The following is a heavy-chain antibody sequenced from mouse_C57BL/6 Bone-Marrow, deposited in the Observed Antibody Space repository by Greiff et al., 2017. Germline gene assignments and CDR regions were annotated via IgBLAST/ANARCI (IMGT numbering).Heavy chain of an antibody. CDR3: AVPRGY. D-gene: IGHD5-1*01. CDR1: GFPFSSYT. Sequence: DVHLVESGGGLVKPGGSLKLSCAASGFPFSSYTMSWVRQTPEKRLEWVATIGGGGGNTYYPDSVKGRFTISRDNAKNTLYLQMSSLRSEDTALYYWAVPRGYWGQGTTLTVSS. J-gene: IGHJ2*01. CDR2: IGGGGGNT. V-gene: IGHV5-9*01.